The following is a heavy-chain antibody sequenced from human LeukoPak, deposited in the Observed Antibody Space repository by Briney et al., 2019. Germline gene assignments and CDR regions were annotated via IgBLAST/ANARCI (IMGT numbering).Heavy chain of an antibody. J-gene: IGHJ2*01. CDR3: ARILYRYDSSGYYKDWYFDL. CDR1: IGSPRVYN. V-gene: IGHV4-59*08. CDR2: IYYSGSN. D-gene: IGHD3-22*01. Sequence: PSETLSLTCAVSIGSPRVYNSSCIRRPPGKGLEWIGDIYYSGSNKYNTSLKSRVVVTVDTSKNQFSLKLSSVTAADTAVYYCARILYRYDSSGYYKDWYFDLWGRGTLVTVSS.